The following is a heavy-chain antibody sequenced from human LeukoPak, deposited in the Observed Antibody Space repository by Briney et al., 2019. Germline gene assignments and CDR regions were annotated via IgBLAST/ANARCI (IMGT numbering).Heavy chain of an antibody. CDR2: IYYSGST. CDR3: ARAGGNTYYFDY. V-gene: IGHV4-61*08. Sequence: SQTLSLTCTVSGGSISSGGYYWSWIRQPPGKGLEWIGYIYYSGSTNYNPSLKSRVTISVDTSKNQFSLKLSSVTAADTAVYYCARAGGNTYYFDYWGQGTLVTVSS. J-gene: IGHJ4*02. CDR1: GGSISSGGYY. D-gene: IGHD4-23*01.